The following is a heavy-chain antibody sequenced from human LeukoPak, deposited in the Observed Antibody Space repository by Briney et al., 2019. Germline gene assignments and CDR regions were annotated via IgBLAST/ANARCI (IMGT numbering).Heavy chain of an antibody. CDR3: ASQSPSDSSGWYGGAFDI. V-gene: IGHV1-69*13. D-gene: IGHD6-19*01. Sequence: SVKGSCKASGGTFSSYAISWVRQAPGQGLEWMGGIIPIFGTANYAQKFQGRVTITADESTSTAYMELSSLRSEDTAVYYCASQSPSDSSGWYGGAFDIWGQGTMVTVSS. CDR1: GGTFSSYA. J-gene: IGHJ3*02. CDR2: IIPIFGTA.